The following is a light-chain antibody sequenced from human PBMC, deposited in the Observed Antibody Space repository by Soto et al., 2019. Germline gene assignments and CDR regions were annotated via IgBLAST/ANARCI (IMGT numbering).Light chain of an antibody. CDR2: ETN. CDR1: SSNIGNNY. V-gene: IGLV1-51*02. CDR3: GTWDSSLSAVV. Sequence: QSVLTQPPSVSAAPGQRVTISCSGSSSNIGNNYVSWYQQLPGTAPKLLIYETNKRPSGIPDRFSGSKSGTSATLGITGLQTGDEAEYYCGTWDSSLSAVVFGGGTKVTVL. J-gene: IGLJ2*01.